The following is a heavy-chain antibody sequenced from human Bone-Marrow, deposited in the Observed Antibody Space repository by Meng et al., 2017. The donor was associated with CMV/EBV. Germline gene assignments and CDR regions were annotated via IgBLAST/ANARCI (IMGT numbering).Heavy chain of an antibody. CDR2: IDHSGNT. CDR3: ASYGYTNYFDD. CDR1: GDSVSNRNW. Sequence: SETLSLTCDVSGDSVSNRNWWTWVRQPPGKGLEWIGEIDHSGNTNYNPSLNNQVSVSADKARNQFSLKLTSVTAADTAVYYCASYGYTNYFDDWGQGTRVTVSS. V-gene: IGHV4-4*02. J-gene: IGHJ4*02. D-gene: IGHD1-1*01.